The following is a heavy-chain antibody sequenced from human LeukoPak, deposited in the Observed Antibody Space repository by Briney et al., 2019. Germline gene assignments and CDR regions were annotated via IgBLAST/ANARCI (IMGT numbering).Heavy chain of an antibody. D-gene: IGHD6-6*01. CDR3: ASGKGQLVLYY. V-gene: IGHV3-74*01. CDR2: INSDGSST. Sequence: GGSLRLSCAASGFTFSSYWMHWVRQAPGKGLVWVSRINSDGSSTSYADSVKGRFTISRDNAKNTLYLQMNSLRAEDTAVYYCASGKGQLVLYYWGQGTLVTVSS. J-gene: IGHJ4*02. CDR1: GFTFSSYW.